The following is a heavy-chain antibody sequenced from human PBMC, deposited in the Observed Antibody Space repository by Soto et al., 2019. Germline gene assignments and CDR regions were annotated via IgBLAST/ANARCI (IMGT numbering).Heavy chain of an antibody. D-gene: IGHD6-13*01. CDR2: ISGSGGST. Sequence: GGSLRLSCAPSGFTFSSYCMHLVRQAPGKGLEGVSAISGSGGSTYYADSVTGRFTIYRDNSNNPPYLQMNSLRAEDTAVYYCAKVSGIRAAPLDYWGPGTLVTVSS. CDR1: GFTFSSYC. J-gene: IGHJ4*02. V-gene: IGHV3-23*01. CDR3: AKVSGIRAAPLDY.